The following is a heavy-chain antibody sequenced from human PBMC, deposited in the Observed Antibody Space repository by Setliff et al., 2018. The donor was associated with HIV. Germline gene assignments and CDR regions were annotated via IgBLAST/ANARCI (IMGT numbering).Heavy chain of an antibody. CDR2: ITPIFGTT. Sequence: SVQVSCKSSEGTFTAYAISWVRQAPGQGLEWMGRITPIFGTTNYAQKFQGRVTITADRSTSTTYMELSSLRSEDTAMYYCARDESRGDWESFGYWGQGTRVTVS. J-gene: IGHJ4*02. D-gene: IGHD2-21*01. CDR1: EGTFTAYA. CDR3: ARDESRGDWESFGY. V-gene: IGHV1-69*06.